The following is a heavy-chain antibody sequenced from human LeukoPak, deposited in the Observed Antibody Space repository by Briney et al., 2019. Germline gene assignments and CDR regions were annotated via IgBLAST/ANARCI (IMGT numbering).Heavy chain of an antibody. D-gene: IGHD4-17*01. J-gene: IGHJ4*02. CDR3: ARGNYGDDSYYFDY. CDR2: IYSDGRT. CDR1: GVSVSSSY. V-gene: IGHV3-53*01. Sequence: PGGSLRLSCAASGVSVSSSYMSWVRQAPGKGLEWVSVIYSDGRTFYAGSVKGRFTISRGSSKNTVYLQMNSLRVEDTAVYYCARGNYGDDSYYFDYWGRGALVTVSS.